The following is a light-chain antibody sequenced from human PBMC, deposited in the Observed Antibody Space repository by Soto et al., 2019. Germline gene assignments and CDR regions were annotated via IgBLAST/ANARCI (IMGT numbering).Light chain of an antibody. CDR3: QQYDNLPVT. CDR2: DAF. CDR1: HDIINY. J-gene: IGKJ4*01. Sequence: DIQMTQSPSSLSASVGDRVTITCQASHDIINYLNWFHQKPGEAPKLLIFDAFKLETGVPSRFSGSGSGTDFTLTNSSLQPEDIATYYCQQYDNLPVTFGGGTKVEIK. V-gene: IGKV1-33*01.